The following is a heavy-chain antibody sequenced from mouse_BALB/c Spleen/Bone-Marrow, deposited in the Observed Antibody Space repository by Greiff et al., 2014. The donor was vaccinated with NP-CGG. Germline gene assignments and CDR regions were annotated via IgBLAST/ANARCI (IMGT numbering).Heavy chain of an antibody. CDR1: SFSFPNYG. J-gene: IGHJ2*01. D-gene: IGHD4-1*01. Sequence: VKLQESGPGLVQPSQSLSITCTVSSFSFPNYGVHWVRQSPGKGLEWLGVIWSGGSTDYNAAFISRLSISKDNSKSQVFFKMNSLQVNDTAIYYCARNPVGRNYFDYWGQGTTLTVSS. CDR2: IWSGGST. CDR3: ARNPVGRNYFDY. V-gene: IGHV2-2*02.